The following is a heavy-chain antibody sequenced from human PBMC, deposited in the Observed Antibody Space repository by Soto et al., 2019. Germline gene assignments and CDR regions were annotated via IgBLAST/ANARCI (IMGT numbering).Heavy chain of an antibody. CDR1: GFTFSSSA. D-gene: IGHD2-2*01. CDR2: FRESGGTT. Sequence: HPGGSLRLSCAASGFTFSSSAMSWVRQAPGKGLEWVSTFRESGGTTHYADSVKGRFTISRDTSKNTLYLQMNSLRAEDTAIYYCAKDSHWAILSPTHASSGQGTLVTVSS. V-gene: IGHV3-23*01. CDR3: AKDSHWAILSPTHAS. J-gene: IGHJ5*02.